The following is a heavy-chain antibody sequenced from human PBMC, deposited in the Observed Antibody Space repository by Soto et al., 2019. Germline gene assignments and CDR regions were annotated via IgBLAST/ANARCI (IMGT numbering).Heavy chain of an antibody. J-gene: IGHJ5*02. CDR1: GGSISSGDYY. V-gene: IGHV4-30-4*01. CDR3: ARDCNGSGYLNWFDP. CDR2: IYYSGST. D-gene: IGHD3-22*01. Sequence: SETLSLTCTFSGGSISSGDYYWSWIRQPPGKGLEWIGYIYYSGSTYYNPSLKSRVTISVDTSKNQFSLKLSSVTAADTAVYYCARDCNGSGYLNWFDPWGQGTLVTVPS.